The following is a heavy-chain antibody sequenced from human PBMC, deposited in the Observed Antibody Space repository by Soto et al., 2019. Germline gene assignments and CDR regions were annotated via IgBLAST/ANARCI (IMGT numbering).Heavy chain of an antibody. Sequence: SETLSLTCTVSGGSISSSSYYWGWIRQPPGKGLEWIGSIYYSGSTYYNPSLKSRVTISVDTSKNQFSLKLSSVTAADTAVYYCARNIAARLFDYWGQGTLVTVSS. J-gene: IGHJ4*02. V-gene: IGHV4-39*01. D-gene: IGHD6-6*01. CDR2: IYYSGST. CDR3: ARNIAARLFDY. CDR1: GGSISSSSYY.